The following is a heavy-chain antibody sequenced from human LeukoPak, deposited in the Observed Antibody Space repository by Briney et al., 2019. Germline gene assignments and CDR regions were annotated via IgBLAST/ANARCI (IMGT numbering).Heavy chain of an antibody. Sequence: GESLKISCKGSAYNFLTYTISWVRQMPGKGIEWMGKIDPTDSYIDYSPSFDGHVTISADTSISTAYLQWSSLKASDTAIYYCARQARGAVRKHWFDPWGQGTLVTVSS. CDR3: ARQARGAVRKHWFDP. CDR1: AYNFLTYT. D-gene: IGHD6-6*01. J-gene: IGHJ5*02. CDR2: IDPTDSYI. V-gene: IGHV5-10-1*01.